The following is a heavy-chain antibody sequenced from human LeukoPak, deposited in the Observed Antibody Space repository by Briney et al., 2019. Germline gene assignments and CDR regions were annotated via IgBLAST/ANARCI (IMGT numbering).Heavy chain of an antibody. Sequence: SETLSLTCTVSGGSISSYYWSWIRQSPGKGLEWIGYIYYSGSTNYNPSLKSRVTISIETSKNQFSLKLSSVTAADTAVYYCARDRPRSRPDYWGQGTLVTVSS. CDR3: ARDRPRSRPDY. V-gene: IGHV4-59*01. J-gene: IGHJ4*02. CDR1: GGSISSYY. CDR2: IYYSGST. D-gene: IGHD6-6*01.